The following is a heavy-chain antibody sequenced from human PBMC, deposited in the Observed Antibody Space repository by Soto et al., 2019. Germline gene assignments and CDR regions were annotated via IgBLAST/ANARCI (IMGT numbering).Heavy chain of an antibody. CDR3: ARGDCVGGTCYSLAGSFSYYMDV. CDR1: GFTFSNYW. Sequence: EVQLVESGGGLVQPGGSLRLSCAASGFTFSNYWMYWVRQAPGKGLEWVSRINSDGSVSSYADSVKGRLTISRDNVKKTLYLQMDSLRAEDTAVYYCARGDCVGGTCYSLAGSFSYYMDVWGKGTTVTVFS. CDR2: INSDGSVS. J-gene: IGHJ6*03. V-gene: IGHV3-74*02. D-gene: IGHD2-15*01.